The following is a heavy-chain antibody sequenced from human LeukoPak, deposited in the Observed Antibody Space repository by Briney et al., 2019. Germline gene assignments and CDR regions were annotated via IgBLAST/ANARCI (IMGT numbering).Heavy chain of an antibody. V-gene: IGHV4-34*01. Sequence: PSEALSLTCAVYGGSFSGYYWSWIRQPPGKGLEWIGEINHSGSTNYNPSLKSRVTISVDTSKNQFSLKLSSVTAADTAVYYCARVVVVTANLNDAFDIWGQGTMVNVSS. CDR1: GGSFSGYY. CDR2: INHSGST. CDR3: ARVVVVTANLNDAFDI. J-gene: IGHJ3*02. D-gene: IGHD2-21*02.